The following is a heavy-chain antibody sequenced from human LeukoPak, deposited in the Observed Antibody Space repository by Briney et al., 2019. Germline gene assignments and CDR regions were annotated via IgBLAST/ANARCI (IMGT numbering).Heavy chain of an antibody. CDR1: GFTFSSYG. J-gene: IGHJ5*02. CDR3: ARDLNWFDP. Sequence: PTGGSLRLSCAASGFTFSSYGMHWVRQAPGKGLEWVAVIWYDGSNKYYADSVKGRFTISRDNSKNTLYLQMNSLRAEDTAVNYCARDLNWFDPWGQGTLVTVSS. V-gene: IGHV3-33*01. CDR2: IWYDGSNK.